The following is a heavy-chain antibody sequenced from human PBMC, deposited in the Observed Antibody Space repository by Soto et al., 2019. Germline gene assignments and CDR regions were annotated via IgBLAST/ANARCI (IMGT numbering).Heavy chain of an antibody. V-gene: IGHV1-69*13. CDR3: ARERFPGQGAFDI. CDR2: IIPIFGTA. D-gene: IGHD3-3*01. J-gene: IGHJ3*02. Sequence: SVKVSCKASGGTFSSYAISWVRQAPGQGLEWMGGIIPIFGTANYAQKFQGRVTITADESTSTAYMELSSLRSEDTAVYYCARERFPGQGAFDIWGQGTMVTFSS. CDR1: GGTFSSYA.